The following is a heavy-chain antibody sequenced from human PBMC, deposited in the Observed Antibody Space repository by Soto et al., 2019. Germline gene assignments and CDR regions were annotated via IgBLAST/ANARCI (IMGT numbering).Heavy chain of an antibody. J-gene: IGHJ6*03. CDR3: AKSGSGVRSGYMDV. CDR1: VFTFSSYA. CDR2: ISGSGGGT. D-gene: IGHD3-3*01. V-gene: IGHV3-23*01. Sequence: PGGSLRLSCAASVFTFSSYAMSWVRQAPGQGLEWVSAISGSGGGTYYADSVKGRFTVSRDNSKNTVYVQMNSLRAEDTAVYYCAKSGSGVRSGYMDVWGKGTTVTVSS.